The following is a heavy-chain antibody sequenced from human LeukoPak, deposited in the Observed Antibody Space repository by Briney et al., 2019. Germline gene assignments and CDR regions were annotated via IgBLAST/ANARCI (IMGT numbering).Heavy chain of an antibody. J-gene: IGHJ5*02. Sequence: KTSETPSLTCTVSGGSISSGGYYWSWIRQHPGKGLEWIGYIYYSGSTYYNPSLKSRVTISVDTSKNQFSLKLSSVTAADTAVYYCARDYGDYYDSSGYYFGFDPWGQGTLVTVSS. V-gene: IGHV4-31*03. CDR3: ARDYGDYYDSSGYYFGFDP. D-gene: IGHD3-22*01. CDR1: GGSISSGGYY. CDR2: IYYSGST.